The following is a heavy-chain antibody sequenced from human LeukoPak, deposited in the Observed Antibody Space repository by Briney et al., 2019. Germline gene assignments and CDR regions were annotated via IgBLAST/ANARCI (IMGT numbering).Heavy chain of an antibody. CDR3: ARGGLVGARGRAFDI. CDR2: INPSGGST. J-gene: IGHJ3*02. Sequence: GASVKVSCKASGYTFTSYYMHWVRQAPGQGLEWMGIINPSGGSTSYAQKFQGRVTMTRDTSTSTVYMELSSLRSEDTAVYYCARGGLVGARGRAFDIWGQGTMVTVSS. D-gene: IGHD2-15*01. V-gene: IGHV1-46*01. CDR1: GYTFTSYY.